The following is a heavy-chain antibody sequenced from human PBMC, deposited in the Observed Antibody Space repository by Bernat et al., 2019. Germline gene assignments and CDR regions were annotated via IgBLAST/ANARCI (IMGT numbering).Heavy chain of an antibody. J-gene: IGHJ2*01. V-gene: IGHV1-3*01. Sequence: QVQLVQSGAEVKKPGASVKVSCKASGYTFTSYVMHWVRQAPGQRLEWMGWINAGNGNTKYSQKFQGRVTITRDTSASTAYMELSSLRSEDTAVYYCARDVSPVVVVAATGDWYFDLWGRGTLVTVSS. CDR3: ARDVSPVVVVAATGDWYFDL. CDR1: GYTFTSYV. D-gene: IGHD2-15*01. CDR2: INAGNGNT.